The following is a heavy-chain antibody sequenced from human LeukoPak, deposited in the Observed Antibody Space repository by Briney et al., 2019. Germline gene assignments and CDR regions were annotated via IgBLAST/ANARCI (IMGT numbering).Heavy chain of an antibody. Sequence: SETLSLTCTVSGGSISSGSYYWSWIRQPAGKGLEWIGRIYTSGSTNYNPSLKSRVTISVDTSKNQFSLKLSSVTAADTAVYYCARGLGYCSSTSCYPNNWFDPWGQGTLVTVSS. CDR1: GGSISSGSYY. D-gene: IGHD2-2*01. CDR3: ARGLGYCSSTSCYPNNWFDP. CDR2: IYTSGST. V-gene: IGHV4-61*02. J-gene: IGHJ5*02.